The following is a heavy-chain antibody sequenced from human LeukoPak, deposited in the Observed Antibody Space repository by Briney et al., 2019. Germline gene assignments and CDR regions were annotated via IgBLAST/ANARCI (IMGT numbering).Heavy chain of an antibody. CDR1: GFTFSSYA. CDR2: ISYDGSNK. CDR3: ADAPGLLRTFWFDP. V-gene: IGHV3-30*04. J-gene: IGHJ5*02. D-gene: IGHD2-15*01. Sequence: PGRSLRLSCAASGFTFSSYAMHWVRQAPGEGLEWVAVISYDGSNKYYADSVKGRFTISRDNSKNTLYLQMNSLRAEDTAVYYCADAPGLLRTFWFDPWGQGTLVTVSS.